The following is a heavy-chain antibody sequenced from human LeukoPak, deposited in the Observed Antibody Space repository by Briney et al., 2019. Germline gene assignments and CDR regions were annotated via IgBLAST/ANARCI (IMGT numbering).Heavy chain of an antibody. V-gene: IGHV3-23*01. CDR3: ANDGLSNWIDP. CDR1: GFTFSSYA. CDR2: ISGSGGST. Sequence: PGGSLRLSCAASGFTFSSYAMSWVRQAPGKGLEWVSAISGSGGSTYYADSVKGRLTISRDNSKHTLYLQMNSLRAEDTAVYYCANDGLSNWIDPWGQGTLVTVSS. J-gene: IGHJ5*02.